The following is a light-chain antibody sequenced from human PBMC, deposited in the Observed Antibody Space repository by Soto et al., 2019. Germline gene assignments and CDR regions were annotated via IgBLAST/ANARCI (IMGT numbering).Light chain of an antibody. J-gene: IGLJ1*01. V-gene: IGLV1-44*01. Sequence: QSVLTQPPSASGTPGQRVTIPCSGSSSNIGSNTVNWYQQLPGTAPKLLIYSNNQRPSGVPDRFSGSKSGTSASLAISGLQSEDEADYYCAAWDDSRMLVFGTGTKVTVL. CDR2: SNN. CDR1: SSNIGSNT. CDR3: AAWDDSRMLV.